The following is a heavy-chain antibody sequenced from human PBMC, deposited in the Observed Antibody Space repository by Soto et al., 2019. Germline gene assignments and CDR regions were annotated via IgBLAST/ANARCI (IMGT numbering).Heavy chain of an antibody. CDR1: GFTVSNNY. CDR3: APRPGGGGY. V-gene: IGHV3-53*01. Sequence: EVQLVESGGGLIQPGGSLRLSCAVSGFTVSNNYMSWVRQAPGKGLEGVSVIYSGGYTAYGDSVKGRFTISRDNSKNTPYPQMKSLGPEPPAGYYWAPRPGGGGYWGQGTLVTVSS. J-gene: IGHJ4*02. CDR2: IYSGGYT. D-gene: IGHD3-10*01.